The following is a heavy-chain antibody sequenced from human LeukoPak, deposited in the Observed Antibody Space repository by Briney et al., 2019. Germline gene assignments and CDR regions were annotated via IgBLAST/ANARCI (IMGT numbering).Heavy chain of an antibody. D-gene: IGHD6-13*01. V-gene: IGHV3-23*01. CDR1: GFTFRRYA. J-gene: IGHJ4*02. CDR2: ISGSGGST. Sequence: GGSLRLSCAASGFTFRRYAMSWVRQAPGKGLEWVSAISGSGGSTYYADSVKGRFTISRDNSKNTLYMQMNSLRAEDTAVYYCTKSFGPVIAAAGAGTDWGQGTLVTVSS. CDR3: TKSFGPVIAAAGAGTD.